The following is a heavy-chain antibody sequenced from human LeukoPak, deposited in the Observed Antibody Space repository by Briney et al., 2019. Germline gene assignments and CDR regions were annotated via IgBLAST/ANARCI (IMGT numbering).Heavy chain of an antibody. Sequence: GGSLRLSCAASGFTFSSYAMGWVRQAPGKGLEWVSAISGSGGSTYYADSVKGRFTISRDNSKNTLYLQMNSLRAEDTAVYYCAKSLLRYYYFDYWGQGTPVTVSS. J-gene: IGHJ4*02. CDR2: ISGSGGST. D-gene: IGHD1-14*01. V-gene: IGHV3-23*01. CDR1: GFTFSSYA. CDR3: AKSLLRYYYFDY.